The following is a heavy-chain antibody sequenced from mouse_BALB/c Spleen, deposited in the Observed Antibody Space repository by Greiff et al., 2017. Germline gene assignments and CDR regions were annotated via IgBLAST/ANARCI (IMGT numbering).Heavy chain of an antibody. V-gene: IGHV5-6-4*01. CDR2: ISSGGSYT. CDR3: TSLLEDYFDY. J-gene: IGHJ2*01. D-gene: IGHD1-1*01. CDR1: GFTFSSYT. Sequence: EVKVVESGGGLVKPGGSLKLSCAASGFTFSSYTMSWVRQTPEKRLEWVATISSGGSYTYYPDSVKGRFTISRDNAKNTLYLQMSSLKSEDTAMYYCTSLLEDYFDYWGQGTTLTVSS.